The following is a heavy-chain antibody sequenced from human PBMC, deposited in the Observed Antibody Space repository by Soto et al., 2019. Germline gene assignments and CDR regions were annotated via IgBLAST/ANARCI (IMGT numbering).Heavy chain of an antibody. CDR1: GFTFSSYS. Sequence: GGSLRLSCAASGFTFSSYSMNWVRQAPGKGLEWVPSISSSSSYIYYADSVKGRFTISRDNAKNSLYLQMNSLRAEDTAVYYCARDLRGLTVRQPDAFDIWGQGTMVTVSS. J-gene: IGHJ3*02. D-gene: IGHD4-17*01. CDR3: ARDLRGLTVRQPDAFDI. V-gene: IGHV3-21*01. CDR2: ISSSSSYI.